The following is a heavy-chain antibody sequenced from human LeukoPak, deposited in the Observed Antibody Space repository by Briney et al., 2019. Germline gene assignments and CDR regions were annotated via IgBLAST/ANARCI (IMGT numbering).Heavy chain of an antibody. CDR2: IYYSGST. CDR3: VRVDGYNSRWYFDL. D-gene: IGHD5-24*01. V-gene: IGHV4-59*01. CDR1: GGSISSYY. J-gene: IGHJ2*01. Sequence: PSETLSLTCTVSGGSISSYYWSWIRQPPGKGLEWIGYIYYSGSTNYNPSLKSRVTISVDTSKNQFSLKLSSVTAADTAVYYCVRVDGYNSRWYFDLWGRGTLVTVSS.